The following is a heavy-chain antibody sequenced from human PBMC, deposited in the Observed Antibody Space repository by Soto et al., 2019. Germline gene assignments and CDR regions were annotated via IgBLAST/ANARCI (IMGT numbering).Heavy chain of an antibody. CDR3: ARDSSSSYCSSTSCYTGGFFWSLSGNDAFDI. J-gene: IGHJ3*02. D-gene: IGHD2-2*02. CDR1: GGSISSSNW. V-gene: IGHV4-4*02. CDR2: IYHSGST. Sequence: PSETLSLTCAVSGGSISSSNWWSWVRQPPGKGLEWIGEIYHSGSTNYNPSLKSRVTISVDKSKNQFSLKLSSVTAADTAVYYCARDSSSSYCSSTSCYTGGFFWSLSGNDAFDIWGQGTMVTVS.